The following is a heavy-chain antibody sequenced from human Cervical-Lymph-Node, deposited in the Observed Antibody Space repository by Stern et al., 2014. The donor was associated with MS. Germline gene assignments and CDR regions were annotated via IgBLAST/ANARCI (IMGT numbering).Heavy chain of an antibody. CDR2: INWDNNK. Sequence: QITLKESGPTLVTPTQTLNLTCTFSGFSLNTGGVGLAWIRQPPGKALEWLTLINWDNNKQFSQSLKTRLTITKDTSKDQVVLRMANMDPVDTATYFCAHRRGRGSYYYLDHWGPGILVTVSS. V-gene: IGHV2-5*02. D-gene: IGHD3-10*01. CDR1: GFSLNTGGVG. CDR3: AHRRGRGSYYYLDH. J-gene: IGHJ4*02.